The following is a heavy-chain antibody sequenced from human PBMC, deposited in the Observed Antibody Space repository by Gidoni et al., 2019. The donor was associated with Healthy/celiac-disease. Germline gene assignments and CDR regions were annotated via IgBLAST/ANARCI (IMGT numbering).Heavy chain of an antibody. D-gene: IGHD6-19*01. CDR2: IYYSGST. Sequence: QVQLQESGPGLVKPSETLSLTCTVSGGSVSSGSYYWSWIRQPPGKGLEWIGYIYYSGSTNYNPSLKSRVTISVDTSKNQFSLKLSSVTAADTAVYYCARAQRLANWFDPWGQGTLVTVSS. CDR1: GGSVSSGSYY. J-gene: IGHJ5*02. CDR3: ARAQRLANWFDP. V-gene: IGHV4-61*01.